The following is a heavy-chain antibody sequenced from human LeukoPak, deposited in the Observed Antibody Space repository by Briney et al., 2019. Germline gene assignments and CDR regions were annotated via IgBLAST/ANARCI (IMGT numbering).Heavy chain of an antibody. D-gene: IGHD1-26*01. Sequence: GASVKVSCKASGYTFTGYYMHWVRQAPGQGLEWMGWINPNSGGTNYAQKFQGRVTMTRDMSTSTDYMELSSLRSEDTAIYYCAGDNSVGDNAWWFDPWGQGTLVTVSS. CDR3: AGDNSVGDNAWWFDP. V-gene: IGHV1-2*02. J-gene: IGHJ5*02. CDR1: GYTFTGYY. CDR2: INPNSGGT.